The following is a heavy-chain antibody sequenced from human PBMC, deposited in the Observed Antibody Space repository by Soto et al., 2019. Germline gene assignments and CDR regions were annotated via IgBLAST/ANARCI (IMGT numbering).Heavy chain of an antibody. CDR2: IIPIFGTA. D-gene: IGHD3-10*01. CDR3: TRYLSYGSGSYPLSP. V-gene: IGHV1-69*13. CDR1: GGTFSSYA. J-gene: IGHJ5*02. Sequence: ASVKVSCKASGGTFSSYAISWVRQAPGQGLEWMGGIIPIFGTANYAQKFQGRVTITADESTSTAYMELSSLRSEHTAVYYCTRYLSYGSGSYPLSPWGQCTLVTVSS.